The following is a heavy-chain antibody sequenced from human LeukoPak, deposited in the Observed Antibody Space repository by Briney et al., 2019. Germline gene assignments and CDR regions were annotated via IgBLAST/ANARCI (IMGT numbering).Heavy chain of an antibody. CDR2: INPNSGGT. V-gene: IGHV1-2*02. CDR1: GYTFTGYY. J-gene: IGHJ5*02. CDR3: ARVGRPIAVAGTRHGWFDP. D-gene: IGHD6-19*01. Sequence: ASVKVSCKASGYTFTGYYMHWVRRAPGQGLEWMGWINPNSGGTNYAQKFQGRVTMTRDTSISTAYMELSRLRSDDTAVYYCARVGRPIAVAGTRHGWFDPWGQGTLVTVSS.